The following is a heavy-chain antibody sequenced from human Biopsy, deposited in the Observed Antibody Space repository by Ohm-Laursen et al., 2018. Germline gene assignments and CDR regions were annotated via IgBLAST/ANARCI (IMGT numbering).Heavy chain of an antibody. CDR1: GFIFTGYY. J-gene: IGHJ4*02. CDR2: ISPKSGDT. V-gene: IGHV1-2*02. Sequence: SVKVSCKASGFIFTGYYIHWVRQAPGQGLEWMGWISPKSGDTNYAHKFQGNITMTRDTSMSTAYMEMSSLRCDDTAVYYCALQSVAQMKNFDYWGQGTLVTVSS. D-gene: IGHD6-19*01. CDR3: ALQSVAQMKNFDY.